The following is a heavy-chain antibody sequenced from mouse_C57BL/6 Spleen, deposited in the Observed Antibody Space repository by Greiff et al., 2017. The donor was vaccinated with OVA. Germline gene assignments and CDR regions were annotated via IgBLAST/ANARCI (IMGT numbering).Heavy chain of an antibody. Sequence: VQLQQSGPELVKPGASVKISCKASGYAFSSSWMYWVKQRPGKGLEWIGRIYPGDGDTNYNGKFKGKATLTADKSSSTAYMQLSSLTSEDSAVYFCARDISNPFAYWGQGTLVTVSA. V-gene: IGHV1-82*01. CDR3: ARDISNPFAY. CDR2: IYPGDGDT. CDR1: GYAFSSSW. J-gene: IGHJ3*01. D-gene: IGHD1-3*01.